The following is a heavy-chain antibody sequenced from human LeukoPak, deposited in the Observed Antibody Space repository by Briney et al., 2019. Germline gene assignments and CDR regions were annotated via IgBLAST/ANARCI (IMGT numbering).Heavy chain of an antibody. J-gene: IGHJ4*02. CDR1: GFTFSSYG. V-gene: IGHV3-23*01. D-gene: IGHD1-26*01. Sequence: PGGSLRLSCAASGFTFSSYGMSWVRQAPGKGLEWVSFISGNGGRTDYAESVKGRFTTSRDNSKNTLFLQMNSLRAEDTAIYYCAKYGPQDSGSSHFDYWGQGALVTVSS. CDR2: ISGNGGRT. CDR3: AKYGPQDSGSSHFDY.